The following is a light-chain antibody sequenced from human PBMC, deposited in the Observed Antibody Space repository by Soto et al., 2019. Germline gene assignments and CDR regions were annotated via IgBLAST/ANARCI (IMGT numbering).Light chain of an antibody. J-gene: IGKJ5*01. CDR2: GAS. CDR1: QIVSSSY. V-gene: IGKV3-20*01. Sequence: EIVLTQSPGTLSLSPGERATLSCRASQIVSSSYLAWYQQKPGQAPRLLIYGASSRATGIPDRFSGSGSGTDFTLTISRLEPADFGVYYCQQYGSSHTFGQGTRLEIK. CDR3: QQYGSSHT.